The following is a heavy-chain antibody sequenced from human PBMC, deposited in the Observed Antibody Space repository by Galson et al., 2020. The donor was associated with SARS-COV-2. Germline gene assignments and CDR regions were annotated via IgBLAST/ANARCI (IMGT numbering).Heavy chain of an antibody. J-gene: IGHJ6*02. Sequence: PGEYLRLSCAASGFNFRSYAMHWVRQAPGKGLEWVAVISYDGSNKYYANSVKGRFTLYRYKSNNTLYMQLNSLRAEDTAVYYCAKSLLWFGDNYGMDGWGQGTTVTVSS. CDR3: AKSLLWFGDNYGMDG. D-gene: IGHD3-10*01. V-gene: IGHV3-30*04. CDR1: GFNFRSYA. CDR2: ISYDGSNK.